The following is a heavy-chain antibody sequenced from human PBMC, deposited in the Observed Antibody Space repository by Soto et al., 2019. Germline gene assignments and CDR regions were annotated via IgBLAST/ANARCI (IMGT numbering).Heavy chain of an antibody. V-gene: IGHV4-4*02. J-gene: IGHJ4*02. D-gene: IGHD2-15*01. Sequence: SETRSLTCAVSGVSLNTGNWWSWVRQSPGRGLEWIGQIDRDGGTQYNPSLQSRVTISFEKSKNELSLNLYSVIAADTGVYYCARHSEKTQGDWGQG. CDR2: IDRDGGT. CDR1: GVSLNTGNW. CDR3: ARHSEKTQGD.